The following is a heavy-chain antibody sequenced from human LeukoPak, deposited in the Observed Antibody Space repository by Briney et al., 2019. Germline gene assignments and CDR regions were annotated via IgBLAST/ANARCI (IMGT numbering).Heavy chain of an antibody. V-gene: IGHV4-34*01. J-gene: IGHJ4*02. CDR2: INHSGST. CDR1: GGSFSGYY. CDR3: ARGITYFPDY. Sequence: PSETLSLTCAVYGGSFSGYYWSWIRQPPGKGLEWIGEINHSGSTNYNPSLKSRVTISADTSKNQFSLKLSSVTAADTAVYYCARGITYFPDYWGQGTLVTVSS. D-gene: IGHD1-14*01.